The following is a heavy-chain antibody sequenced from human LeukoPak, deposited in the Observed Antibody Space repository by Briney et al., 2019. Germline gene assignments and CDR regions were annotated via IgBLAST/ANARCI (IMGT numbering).Heavy chain of an antibody. CDR1: GGSISTYY. V-gene: IGHV4-59*01. D-gene: IGHD3-3*01. CDR2: VYYTGST. CDR3: AREYTIFGVVNPGYYMDV. Sequence: PSETLSLTCTVSGGSISTYYWTWIRQPPGKGLEWIGDVYYTGSTNYRPSLESRVTISVDTSKNQFSLKLSSVTAADTAVYYCAREYTIFGVVNPGYYMDVWGKGTTVTVSS. J-gene: IGHJ6*03.